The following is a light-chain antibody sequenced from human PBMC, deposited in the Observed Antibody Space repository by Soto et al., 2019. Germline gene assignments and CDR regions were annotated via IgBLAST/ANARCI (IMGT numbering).Light chain of an antibody. J-gene: IGLJ1*01. CDR2: EVT. Sequence: QSVLTQPPSASGSPGQSVTISCTGTSSDVGTSNYVSWYQQHPGKAPKLMIYEVTKRPSGVPDRFSGSKSGNTASLTVSGLQADDEADYYCSSRSGTDIFYVFGTGTKVTVL. V-gene: IGLV2-8*01. CDR1: SSDVGTSNY. CDR3: SSRSGTDIFYV.